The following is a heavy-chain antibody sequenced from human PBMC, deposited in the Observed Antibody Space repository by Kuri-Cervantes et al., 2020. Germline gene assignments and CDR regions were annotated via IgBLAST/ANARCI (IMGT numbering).Heavy chain of an antibody. CDR1: GYTFTNNA. CDR3: ARDPYSSGWYSVHYYDSSGYFDY. CDR2: VSAYNGNT. D-gene: IGHD3-22*01. V-gene: IGHV1-18*01. J-gene: IGHJ4*02. Sequence: ASVKVSCKTSGYTFTNNAIHWLRQAPGHGLVWRGWVSAYNGNTNYAQNLQGRVTMTRDTSISTAYMELSRLRSDDTAVYYCARDPYSSGWYSVHYYDSSGYFDYWGQGTLVTVSS.